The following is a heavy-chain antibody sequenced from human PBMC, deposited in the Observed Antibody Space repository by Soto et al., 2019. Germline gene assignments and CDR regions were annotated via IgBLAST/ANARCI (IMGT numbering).Heavy chain of an antibody. Sequence: QVQLMQSGAEEKKPGASVKVSCKASGYTFTSYAMHWVRQAPGQRLEWMGWINAGNGNTKYSQKFQGRVTITRDTSATTAYMELSSLKSEDRALYYCPRGGEPIDYWGQGTLVTVPS. J-gene: IGHJ4*02. V-gene: IGHV1-3*05. CDR1: GYTFTSYA. CDR2: INAGNGNT. D-gene: IGHD2-21*01. CDR3: PRGGEPIDY.